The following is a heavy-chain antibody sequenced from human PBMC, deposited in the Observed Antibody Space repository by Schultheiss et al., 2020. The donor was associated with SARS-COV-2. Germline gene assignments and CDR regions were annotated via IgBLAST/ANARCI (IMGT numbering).Heavy chain of an antibody. Sequence: SETLSLTCTVSGGSISSYYWSWIRQPPGKGLEWIGYIYYSGSTNYNPSLKSRVTISVDTSKNQFSLKLSSVTAADTAVYYCAREGSYDSSETHYGMDVWGQGTTVTVSS. CDR2: IYYSGST. V-gene: IGHV4-59*01. J-gene: IGHJ6*02. D-gene: IGHD3-22*01. CDR1: GGSISSYY. CDR3: AREGSYDSSETHYGMDV.